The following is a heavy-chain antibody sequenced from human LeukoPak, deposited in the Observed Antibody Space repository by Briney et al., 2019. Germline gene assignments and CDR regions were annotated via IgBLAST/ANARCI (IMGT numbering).Heavy chain of an antibody. CDR3: ASGGSSGWYELSYFDY. J-gene: IGHJ4*02. V-gene: IGHV1-18*01. D-gene: IGHD6-19*01. Sequence: ASVKVSCKASGYTFTNFGISWVRQAPGQGLEWMGWITPYNGNTNYAQTLQGRVTMTTDTSTSTAYMELRSLRSDDTAVYYCASGGSSGWYELSYFDYWGQGTLVTVSS. CDR2: ITPYNGNT. CDR1: GYTFTNFG.